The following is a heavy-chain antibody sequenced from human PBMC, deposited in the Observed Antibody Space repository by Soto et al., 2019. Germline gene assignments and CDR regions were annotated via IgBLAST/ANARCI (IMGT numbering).Heavy chain of an antibody. CDR1: GFTFSSYA. CDR3: AKSSSRAHYYAMDV. V-gene: IGHV3-23*01. J-gene: IGHJ6*02. Sequence: GGSLRLSCAASGFTFSSYAMNWVRQAPGKGLEWVAGVSASGGGTSYADSVKGRFTISRDNSKDTLYLQMDSLRAEDTAVYYCAKSSSRAHYYAMDVWGQGTTVTVSS. CDR2: VSASGGGT. D-gene: IGHD2-2*01.